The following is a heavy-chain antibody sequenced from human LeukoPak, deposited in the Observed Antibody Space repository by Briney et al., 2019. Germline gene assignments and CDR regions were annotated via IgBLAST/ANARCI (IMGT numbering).Heavy chain of an antibody. V-gene: IGHV4-61*01. CDR3: AREYCSSTSCYFDY. CDR1: GCSISSGYY. Sequence: SETLSLTCTVSGCSISSGYYWGWSRQSPGKGLEWIGYIYNSGSTNYNPSLKSRVTISVDTSKNQLSLKLSSVTAADTAVYHCAREYCSSTSCYFDYWGQGTLVTVSS. J-gene: IGHJ4*02. CDR2: IYNSGST. D-gene: IGHD2-2*01.